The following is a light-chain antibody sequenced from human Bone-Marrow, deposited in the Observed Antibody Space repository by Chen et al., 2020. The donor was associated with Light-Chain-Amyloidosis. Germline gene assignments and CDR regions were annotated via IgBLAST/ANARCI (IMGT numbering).Light chain of an antibody. CDR3: QVWDRSSDRPV. CDR2: DDS. J-gene: IGLJ3*02. Sequence: SYVLTQPSSVSVAPGQTATIACGGNNIGSTSVHWYQQTSGQAPLLVVYDDSDRPSGLPERLSGSNSGNTATLTISRVEARDEADYYCQVWDRSSDRPVFGGGTKLTVL. V-gene: IGLV3-21*02. CDR1: NIGSTS.